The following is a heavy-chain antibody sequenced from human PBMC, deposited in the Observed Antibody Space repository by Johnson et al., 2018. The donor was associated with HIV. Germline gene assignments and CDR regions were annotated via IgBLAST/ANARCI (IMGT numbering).Heavy chain of an antibody. V-gene: IGHV3-7*03. CDR1: GFTFTSSW. J-gene: IGHJ3*02. Sequence: VQLVESGGGLVQPGGSLRLSCAASGFTFTSSWMSWVRQAPGKGLEWGANIKQDKSETYYMDSVRGRFTVSRDSAKNSLYLQMNSLRAEDTALYYCAKGDILTGYSDAFDIWGQGTMVTVSS. D-gene: IGHD3-9*01. CDR2: IKQDKSET. CDR3: AKGDILTGYSDAFDI.